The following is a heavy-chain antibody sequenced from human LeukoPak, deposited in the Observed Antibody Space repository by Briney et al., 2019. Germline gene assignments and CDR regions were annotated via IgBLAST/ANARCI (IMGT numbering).Heavy chain of an antibody. V-gene: IGHV1-69*05. CDR3: ARERPPGDSSSWFLEGYFDI. CDR1: GGTFSSYA. D-gene: IGHD6-13*01. J-gene: IGHJ4*02. Sequence: ASVKVSCKASGGTFSSYAITWVRQAPGQGLEWMGRIIPIFGTANYAQRFQGRVTITTDESTSTAYMELSTLRSDDTAVYYCARERPPGDSSSWFLEGYFDIWGQGTLVTVSS. CDR2: IIPIFGTA.